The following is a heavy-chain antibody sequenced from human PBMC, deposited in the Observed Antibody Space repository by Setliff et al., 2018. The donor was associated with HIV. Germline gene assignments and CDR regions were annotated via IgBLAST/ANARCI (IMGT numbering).Heavy chain of an antibody. D-gene: IGHD6-19*01. CDR1: GYTFTTYP. J-gene: IGHJ4*01. CDR3: ARNQGDSSGWYAGDF. CDR2: INTSGGSA. Sequence: VASVKVSCKSSGYTFTTYPMHWVRQAPGQGLEWMGVINTSGGSAGYAEKFRGRVTMTRDTSTHTVYMDLRNLRSEDTAVYYCARNQGDSSGWYAGDFWGHGTLVTVSS. V-gene: IGHV1-46*01.